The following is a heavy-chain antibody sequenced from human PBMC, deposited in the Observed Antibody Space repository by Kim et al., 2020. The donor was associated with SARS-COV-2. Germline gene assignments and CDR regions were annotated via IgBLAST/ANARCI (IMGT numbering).Heavy chain of an antibody. Sequence: ASVKVSCKASGYTFTSYAMHWVRQAPGQRLEWMGWINAGNGNTKYSQKFQGRVTITRDTSASTAYMELSSLRSEDTAVYYCAREGRDGYNYGSLDYWGQGTLVTVSS. J-gene: IGHJ4*02. CDR1: GYTFTSYA. CDR3: AREGRDGYNYGSLDY. D-gene: IGHD5-12*01. V-gene: IGHV1-3*01. CDR2: INAGNGNT.